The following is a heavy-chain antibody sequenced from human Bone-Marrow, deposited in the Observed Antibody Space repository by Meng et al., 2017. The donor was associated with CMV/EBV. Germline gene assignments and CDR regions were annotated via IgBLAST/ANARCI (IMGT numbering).Heavy chain of an antibody. CDR3: ARGHYGGAYYFDY. J-gene: IGHJ4*02. D-gene: IGHD4-23*01. Sequence: SVKGRFTISRDNAKNSLYLQMNSLRAEDTAVYYCARGHYGGAYYFDYWGQGTLVTVSS. V-gene: IGHV3-21*01.